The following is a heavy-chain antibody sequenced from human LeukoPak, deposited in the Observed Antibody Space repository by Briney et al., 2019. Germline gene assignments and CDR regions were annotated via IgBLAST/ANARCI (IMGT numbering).Heavy chain of an antibody. J-gene: IGHJ5*02. CDR3: ATGNSKLNWFDP. CDR2: IIPIFGTA. Sequence: GASVKVSCKASGGTFSSYAISWVRQAPGQGLEWMGGIIPIFGTANYAQKFQGRVTITTDGSTSTAYMELSSLRSEDTAVYYCATGNSKLNWFDPWGQGTLVTVSS. V-gene: IGHV1-69*05. D-gene: IGHD4-23*01. CDR1: GGTFSSYA.